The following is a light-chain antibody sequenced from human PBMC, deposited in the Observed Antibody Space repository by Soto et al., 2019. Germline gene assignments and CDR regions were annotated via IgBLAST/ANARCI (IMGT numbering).Light chain of an antibody. Sequence: QSALTQPPSVSGSLGQSVTISCTGTSSDVGGYNRVSWFQQPPGTAPKLIIYEVYNRPSGVPDRFSGSRSGNTASLTISGLQAEDEADYYCSLYTSSSTWVFGGGTKLIVL. CDR2: EVY. V-gene: IGLV2-18*01. CDR1: SSDVGGYNR. J-gene: IGLJ3*02. CDR3: SLYTSSSTWV.